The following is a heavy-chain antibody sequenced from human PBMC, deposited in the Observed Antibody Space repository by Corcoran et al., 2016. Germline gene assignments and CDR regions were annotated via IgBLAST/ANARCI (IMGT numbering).Heavy chain of an antibody. CDR1: DFTFSSYG. CDR3: AGDNCGSISCFYY. D-gene: IGHD2-2*01. V-gene: IGHV3-33*01. J-gene: IGHJ4*02. Sequence: QVQLVVSGGGVVQPGMSLRLTCAPSDFTFSSYGLHWVRPEPGRGLEWVTGIWYDGRDEYYAGYVKGRFTITRDNSKNKLYFQMKILRVEDTSVYYSAGDNCGSISCFYYCGQGTLVTVSS. CDR2: IWYDGRDE.